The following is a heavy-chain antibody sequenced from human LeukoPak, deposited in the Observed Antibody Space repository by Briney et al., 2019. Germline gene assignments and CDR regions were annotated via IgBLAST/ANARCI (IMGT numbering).Heavy chain of an antibody. CDR2: TNPNSGGT. D-gene: IGHD3-3*01. CDR1: GYTFTGYY. Sequence: ASVKVSCKASGYTFTGYYMHWLRQPPGQGLGWMGWTNPNSGGTNYAQKIQGRLTMTRDTSISTDYMELSRLRSDDTAVYYCASPSAPVRYYYYYCGMDVWGQGTRVSVS. V-gene: IGHV1-2*02. CDR3: ASPSAPVRYYYYYCGMDV. J-gene: IGHJ6*02.